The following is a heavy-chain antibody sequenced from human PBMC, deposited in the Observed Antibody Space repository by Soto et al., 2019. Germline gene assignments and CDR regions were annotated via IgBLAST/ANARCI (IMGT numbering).Heavy chain of an antibody. CDR3: ARDQETFDILTGHIRAYFDY. CDR1: GDSVSSNSAA. Sequence: PSQTLSLTCAISGDSVSSNSAAWNWIRQSPSRGLEWLGRTYYRSKWYNDYAVSVKSRITINPDTSKNQFSLQLNSVTPEDTAVYYCARDQETFDILTGHIRAYFDYWGQGTLVTVSS. CDR2: TYYRSKWYN. V-gene: IGHV6-1*01. D-gene: IGHD3-9*01. J-gene: IGHJ4*02.